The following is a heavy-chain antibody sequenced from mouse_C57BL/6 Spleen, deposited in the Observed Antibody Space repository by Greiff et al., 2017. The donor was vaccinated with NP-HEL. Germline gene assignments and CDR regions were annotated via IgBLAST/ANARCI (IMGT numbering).Heavy chain of an antibody. Sequence: PLQQSGPELVKPGASVKISCKASGYAFSSSWMNWVKQRPGKGLEWIGRIYPGDGDTNYNGKFKGKATLTADKSSSTAYMQLSSLTSEDSAVYFCAREGRWYYFDYWGQGTTLTVSS. CDR3: AREGRWYYFDY. V-gene: IGHV1-82*01. CDR2: IYPGDGDT. CDR1: GYAFSSSW. J-gene: IGHJ2*01. D-gene: IGHD1-1*02.